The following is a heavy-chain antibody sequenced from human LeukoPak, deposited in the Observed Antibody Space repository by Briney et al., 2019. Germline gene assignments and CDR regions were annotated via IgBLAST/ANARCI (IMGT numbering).Heavy chain of an antibody. J-gene: IGHJ4*02. CDR2: IRSDGTNK. D-gene: IGHD5-18*01. Sequence: GGSLRLSCAASGLTFNSYGMHWVRQAPGKGLEWVAFIRSDGTNKYYADSVKGRFAISRDNSKNTLYLQMNSLRPEDAAVYYCAKGYSFHFDYWGQGTLVTVSS. V-gene: IGHV3-30*02. CDR1: GLTFNSYG. CDR3: AKGYSFHFDY.